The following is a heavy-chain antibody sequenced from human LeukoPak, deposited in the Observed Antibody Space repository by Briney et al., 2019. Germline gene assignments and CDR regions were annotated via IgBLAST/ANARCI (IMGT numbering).Heavy chain of an antibody. CDR3: ARVAYYDSSGYYLGY. Sequence: SVKVSFKASGGTFSSYAISWVRQAPGQGLEWMGGIIPIFGTANYAQKFQGRVTITADESTSTAYMELSRLRSEDTAVYYCARVAYYDSSGYYLGYWGQGTMVTVSS. CDR2: IIPIFGTA. V-gene: IGHV1-69*13. J-gene: IGHJ4*02. CDR1: GGTFSSYA. D-gene: IGHD3-22*01.